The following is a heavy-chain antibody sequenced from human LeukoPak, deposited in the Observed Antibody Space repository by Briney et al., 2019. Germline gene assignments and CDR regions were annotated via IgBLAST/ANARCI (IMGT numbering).Heavy chain of an antibody. D-gene: IGHD2/OR15-2a*01. Sequence: SETLSLTCTVSGGSMTNYYWSWIRQTPRKGLEWMGYIFYTGNTDYNPSLESRVTISADTSKNQFSLKLKSVTAADTAVYFCARGDFRFDYWGQGALVTVSS. CDR1: GGSMTNYY. CDR2: IFYTGNT. CDR3: ARGDFRFDY. V-gene: IGHV4-59*01. J-gene: IGHJ4*02.